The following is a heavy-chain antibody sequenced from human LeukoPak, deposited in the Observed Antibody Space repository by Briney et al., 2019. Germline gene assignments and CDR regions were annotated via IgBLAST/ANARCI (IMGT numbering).Heavy chain of an antibody. CDR1: EVILNNAW. D-gene: IGHD5/OR15-5a*01. CDR2: IKSKTYDGTT. V-gene: IGHV3-15*01. CDR3: TTDGYGVSWNALDC. Sequence: GGSLSLSCTVSEVILNNAWMSWVRQAPGKARVWVGRIKSKTYDGTTDYATPVKGRFTITRDDSKNTLYLQMNSLKTEDRAVYYGTTDGYGVSWNALDCWGQGTLVTVSS. J-gene: IGHJ4*02.